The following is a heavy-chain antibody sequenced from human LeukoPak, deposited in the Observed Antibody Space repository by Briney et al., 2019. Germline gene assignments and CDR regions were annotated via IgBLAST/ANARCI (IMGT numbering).Heavy chain of an antibody. Sequence: GGSLRLSCAASGFTFSDYYMSWIRQAAGKGLEWVSYISSSGSTIYYADSVKGRFTISRDNAKNSLYLQMNSLRAEDTAVYYCTRAEFGVVRDFDYWGQGTLVTVSS. D-gene: IGHD3-3*01. CDR3: TRAEFGVVRDFDY. J-gene: IGHJ4*02. CDR2: ISSSGSTI. V-gene: IGHV3-11*01. CDR1: GFTFSDYY.